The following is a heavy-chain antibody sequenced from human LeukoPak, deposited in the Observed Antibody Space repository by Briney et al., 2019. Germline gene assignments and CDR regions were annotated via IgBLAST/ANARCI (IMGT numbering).Heavy chain of an antibody. V-gene: IGHV5-51*01. D-gene: IGHD3-22*01. J-gene: IGHJ4*02. CDR1: GYIFTNYW. Sequence: GESLQISCKGSGYIFTNYWIGWVRQLPGKGLEWMGIIYPGDSDITYSPSFQGQVTISADKSISTAYLQWRSLRASDTAMYYCARTLDDSSGFFLYWGQGTLVTVSS. CDR3: ARTLDDSSGFFLY. CDR2: IYPGDSDI.